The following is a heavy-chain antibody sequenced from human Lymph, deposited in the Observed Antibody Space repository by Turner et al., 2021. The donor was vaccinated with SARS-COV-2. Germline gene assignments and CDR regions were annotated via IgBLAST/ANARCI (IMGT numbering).Heavy chain of an antibody. D-gene: IGHD3-3*01. J-gene: IGHJ4*02. V-gene: IGHV5-51*01. CDR3: ARREWGGSLGHIDY. Sequence: EVQLVQSGAEVKKSGESLKISCRTSGYSLTTYWIGWVRQMPGKGLEWMGIIYPGDSDTRYSPSVQGQVTISADKSISTAYLQWSSLKASDTAMYYCARREWGGSLGHIDYWGQGTLVTVSS. CDR1: GYSLTTYW. CDR2: IYPGDSDT.